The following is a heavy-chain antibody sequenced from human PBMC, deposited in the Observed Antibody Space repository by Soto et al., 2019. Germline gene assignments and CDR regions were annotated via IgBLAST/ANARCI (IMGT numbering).Heavy chain of an antibody. CDR1: GCSISSSSYY. CDR3: ARQLYRRSPPHYYYMDL. D-gene: IGHD2-2*02. Sequence: SETLSLTFTVSGCSISSSSYYWCWIRQPPGKGLEWIGSIYYSGSTYYNPSLKSRVTISVDTSKNQFSLKLSSVTAADTAVYSCARQLYRRSPPHYYYMDLWGKGTTVTVSS. V-gene: IGHV4-39*01. CDR2: IYYSGST. J-gene: IGHJ6*03.